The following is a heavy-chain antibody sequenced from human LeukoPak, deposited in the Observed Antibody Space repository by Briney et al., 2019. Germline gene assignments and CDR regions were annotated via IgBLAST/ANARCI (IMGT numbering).Heavy chain of an antibody. Sequence: SETLSLTCTVSGGSISSYYWSWIRQPPGKGLEWIGNIYYSGSTNYNPSLKSRVTISVDTSKNQFSLKLSSVTAADTAVYYCARDRAVAGRYYYGMGVWGQGTTVTVSS. CDR2: IYYSGST. CDR1: GGSISSYY. D-gene: IGHD6-19*01. CDR3: ARDRAVAGRYYYGMGV. J-gene: IGHJ6*02. V-gene: IGHV4-59*01.